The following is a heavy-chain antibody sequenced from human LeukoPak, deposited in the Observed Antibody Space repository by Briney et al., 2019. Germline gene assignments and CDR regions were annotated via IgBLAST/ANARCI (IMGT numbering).Heavy chain of an antibody. CDR3: ARALGVGYCSSTSCLNYYYYGMDV. CDR1: GFTFSSYS. V-gene: IGHV3-48*01. Sequence: GGSLRLSCAASGFTFSSYSMNWVRQAPGKGLEWVSYISSSSSTIYYADSVKGRFTISRDNAKNSLYLQMNSLRAEDTAVYYCARALGVGYCSSTSCLNYYYYGMDVWGQGATVTVSS. D-gene: IGHD2-2*01. J-gene: IGHJ6*02. CDR2: ISSSSSTI.